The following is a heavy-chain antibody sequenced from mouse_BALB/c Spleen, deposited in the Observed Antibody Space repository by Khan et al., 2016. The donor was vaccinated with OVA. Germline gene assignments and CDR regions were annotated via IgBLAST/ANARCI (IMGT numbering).Heavy chain of an antibody. V-gene: IGHV3-2*02. CDR2: ISYSGNT. J-gene: IGHJ2*01. CDR3: ARVHGGDFDY. Sequence: EVQLQESGPGLVKPSQSLSLTCTVTGYSITSDYAWNWIRQFPGNKLEWLGYISYSGNTKYNPSLKSRISVTRDTSKNQFFLQLNSVTTEDTATYYCARVHGGDFDYWGQGTTLTVSS. CDR1: GYSITSDYA.